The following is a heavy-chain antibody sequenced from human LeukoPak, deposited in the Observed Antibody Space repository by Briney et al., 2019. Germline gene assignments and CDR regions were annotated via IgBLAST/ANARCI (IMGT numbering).Heavy chain of an antibody. CDR2: IKQDGSEK. CDR3: TTDPEYYDILTGYWKPADY. CDR1: GFTFSSYW. Sequence: PGGSLRLSCAASGFTFSSYWMSWVRQAPGKGLEWVANIKQDGSEKNYVDSVKGRFTISRDNAKNSLFLQMNSLKTEDTAVYYCTTDPEYYDILTGYWKPADYWGQGTLVTVSS. V-gene: IGHV3-7*03. D-gene: IGHD3-9*01. J-gene: IGHJ4*02.